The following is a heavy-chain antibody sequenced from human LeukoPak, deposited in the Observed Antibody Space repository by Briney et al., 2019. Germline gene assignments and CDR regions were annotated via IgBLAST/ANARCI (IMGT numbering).Heavy chain of an antibody. CDR2: INPSGGST. J-gene: IGHJ4*02. Sequence: GASVKVSCKAPGYTFTSYYMHWVRQAPGQGLEWMGIINPSGGSTSYARKFQGRVTMTRDTSTSTVYMELSSLRSEDTAVYYCARDQLGSYGLGYWGRGTLVTVSS. CDR3: ARDQLGSYGLGY. V-gene: IGHV1-46*01. CDR1: GYTFTSYY. D-gene: IGHD5-18*01.